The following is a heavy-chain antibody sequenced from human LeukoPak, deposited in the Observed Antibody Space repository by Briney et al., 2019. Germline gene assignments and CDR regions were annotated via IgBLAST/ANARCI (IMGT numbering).Heavy chain of an antibody. CDR2: MNPNSGNT. J-gene: IGHJ4*02. CDR1: GYTFTSYD. CDR3: ARDRRSSSFDFDY. V-gene: IGHV1-8*03. Sequence: ASVKVSCKASGYTFTSYDINWVRQATGQGLEWMGWMNPNSGNTGYAQKFQGRVTITRNTSISTAYMELSSLRSEDTAVYYCARDRRSSSFDFDYWGQGTLVTVSS. D-gene: IGHD6-13*01.